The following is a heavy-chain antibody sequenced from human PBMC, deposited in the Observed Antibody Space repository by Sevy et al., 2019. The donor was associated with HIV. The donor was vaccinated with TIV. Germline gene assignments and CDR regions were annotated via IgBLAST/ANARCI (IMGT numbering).Heavy chain of an antibody. Sequence: GGSLRLSCAASRFTFSNYAMHWVRQTPGKGLEWVAVISYDGTDKYYAESVKGRFTISRDKSKNTVYLQMSSLRLEDTAGYYCARVRTDYSGSWHVWDYWGQGTLVTVSS. CDR1: RFTFSNYA. CDR2: ISYDGTDK. CDR3: ARVRTDYSGSWHVWDY. V-gene: IGHV3-30-3*01. J-gene: IGHJ4*02. D-gene: IGHD6-13*01.